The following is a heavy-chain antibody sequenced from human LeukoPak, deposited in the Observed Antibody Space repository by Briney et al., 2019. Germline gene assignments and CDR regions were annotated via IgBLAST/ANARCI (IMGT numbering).Heavy chain of an antibody. Sequence: GGSLRLSCAASGFTFSGYAMSWVRQAPGKGLEWVSAISGSGGSTYYADSVKGWFTISRDNSKNTLYLQMNSLRAEDTAVYYCAKDILRYFDRSGFDYRGQGTLVTVSS. D-gene: IGHD3-9*01. CDR2: ISGSGGST. J-gene: IGHJ4*02. CDR1: GFTFSGYA. CDR3: AKDILRYFDRSGFDY. V-gene: IGHV3-23*01.